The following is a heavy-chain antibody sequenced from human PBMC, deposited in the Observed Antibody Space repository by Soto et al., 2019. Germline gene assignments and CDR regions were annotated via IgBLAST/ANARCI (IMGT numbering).Heavy chain of an antibody. V-gene: IGHV4-61*01. Sequence: SETLSLTCTVSGGSVSSGSYYWSWIRQPPGKGLEWIGYIYYSGSTNYNPSLKSRVTISVDTSKNQFSLKLSSVTAADTAVYYCARDQVVVAASAFYYYYGMDVWGQGTTVTVSS. CDR3: ARDQVVVAASAFYYYYGMDV. J-gene: IGHJ6*02. D-gene: IGHD2-15*01. CDR1: GGSVSSGSYY. CDR2: IYYSGST.